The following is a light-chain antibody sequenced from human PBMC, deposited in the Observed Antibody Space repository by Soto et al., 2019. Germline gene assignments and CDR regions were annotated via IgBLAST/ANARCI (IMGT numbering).Light chain of an antibody. Sequence: EVGFTQWPATVSLSPGERATLSCRASQSVSSYLAWYQQKPGQAPRLLIYDASNRATGIPARFSGSGSGTDFTLTISRLEPEDFAVFYCQHYDSLPITFGQGTRLVIK. J-gene: IGKJ5*01. V-gene: IGKV3-11*01. CDR2: DAS. CDR1: QSVSSY. CDR3: QHYDSLPIT.